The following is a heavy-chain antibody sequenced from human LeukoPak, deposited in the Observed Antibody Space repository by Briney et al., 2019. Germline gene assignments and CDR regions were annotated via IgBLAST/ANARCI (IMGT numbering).Heavy chain of an antibody. J-gene: IGHJ4*02. CDR1: GGTFSSYA. Sequence: SVTVSCKASGGTFSSYAISWVRQAPGQGLEWMGGIIPIFGTANYAQKFQGRVTITADKSTSTAYMELSSLRSEDTAVYYCARTVAGIGYFDYCGQRTLWTVSS. D-gene: IGHD6-19*01. CDR2: IIPIFGTA. V-gene: IGHV1-69*06. CDR3: ARTVAGIGYFDY.